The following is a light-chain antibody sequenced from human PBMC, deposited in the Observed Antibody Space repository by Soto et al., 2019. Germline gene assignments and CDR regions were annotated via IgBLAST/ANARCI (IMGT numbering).Light chain of an antibody. CDR3: QQSDSLPPT. Sequence: DIQMTQSPSFLSASVGGRVTITCRASQSVTNYLNWYQQKPGKAPKLLIFAASSLQSGVPSRFSGSGSGTDFTLTVTNLQPEDFATYYCQQSDSLPPTFGRGTKVEI. CDR2: AAS. V-gene: IGKV1-39*01. J-gene: IGKJ1*01. CDR1: QSVTNY.